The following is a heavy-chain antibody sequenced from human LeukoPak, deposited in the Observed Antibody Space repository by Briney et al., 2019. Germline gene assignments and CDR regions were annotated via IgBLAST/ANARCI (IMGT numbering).Heavy chain of an antibody. Sequence: GASVKVSCKASGYTFTGYYMHWVRQAPGQGLEWMGWINPNSGGTNYAQKFQGRVTMTRDTSISTAYMELSRLRSDDTAVYYCARDSRITGTISLGWFDPWGQGTLVTVSS. J-gene: IGHJ5*02. V-gene: IGHV1-2*02. CDR1: GYTFTGYY. CDR2: INPNSGGT. CDR3: ARDSRITGTISLGWFDP. D-gene: IGHD1-7*01.